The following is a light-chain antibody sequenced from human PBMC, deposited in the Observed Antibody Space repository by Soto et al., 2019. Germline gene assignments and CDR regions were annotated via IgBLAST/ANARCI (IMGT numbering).Light chain of an antibody. CDR3: QQYNSYSWT. Sequence: PSSLSASVGDRVTITCRASQGIRNDLGWYQQKPGKAPKLLIYKASSLESGVPSRFSGSGSGTEFTLTISSLQPDDFATYYCQQYNSYSWTFGQGTKVDIK. J-gene: IGKJ1*01. CDR1: QGIRND. V-gene: IGKV1-5*03. CDR2: KAS.